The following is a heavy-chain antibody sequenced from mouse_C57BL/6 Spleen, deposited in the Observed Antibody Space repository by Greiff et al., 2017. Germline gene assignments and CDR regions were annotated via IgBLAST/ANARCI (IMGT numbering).Heavy chain of an antibody. J-gene: IGHJ4*01. Sequence: EVQLVESGGGLVQPKGSLKLSCAASGFSFNTYAMNWVRQAPGKGLEWVARIRSKSNNYATYYADSVKDRFTISRDDSESMLYLQMNNLKTEDTAMYYCVRHPLGSYAMDYWGQGTSVTVSS. CDR3: VRHPLGSYAMDY. V-gene: IGHV10-1*01. CDR2: IRSKSNNYAT. CDR1: GFSFNTYA.